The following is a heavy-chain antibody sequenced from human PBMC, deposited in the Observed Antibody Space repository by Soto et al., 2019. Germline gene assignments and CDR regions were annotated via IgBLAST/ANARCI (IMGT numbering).Heavy chain of an antibody. CDR3: ARDCYCSGETCYGDWDYYYGMDV. J-gene: IGHJ6*02. V-gene: IGHV3-33*01. CDR1: GFTFTKYG. D-gene: IGHD2-15*01. CDR2: IWYDGSNK. Sequence: QVQLVESGGGVVQPGRSLRLSCAASGFTFTKYGMHWVRQAPGKGLEWVAVIWYDGSNKYYVDSVKGRFTISRDNSKNTLYLQMNDLRAEDTAVYYCARDCYCSGETCYGDWDYYYGMDVWGQGTTVTVSS.